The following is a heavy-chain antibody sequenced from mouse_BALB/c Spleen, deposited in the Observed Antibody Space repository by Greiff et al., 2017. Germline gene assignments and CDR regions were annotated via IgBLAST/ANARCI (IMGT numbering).Heavy chain of an antibody. V-gene: IGHV5-9-4*01. CDR3: ARDGDYYGTFDV. CDR1: GFTFSSYA. CDR2: ISSGGSYT. D-gene: IGHD1-1*01. Sequence: EVQGVESGGGLVKPGGSLKLSCAASGFTFSSYAMSWVRQSPEKRLEWVAEISSGGSYTYYPDTVTGRFTISRDNAKNTLYLEMSSLRSEDTAMYYCARDGDYYGTFDVWGAGTTVTVSS. J-gene: IGHJ1*01.